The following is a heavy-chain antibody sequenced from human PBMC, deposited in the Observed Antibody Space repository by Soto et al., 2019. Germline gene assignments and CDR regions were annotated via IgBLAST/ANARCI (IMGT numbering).Heavy chain of an antibody. D-gene: IGHD6-19*01. CDR1: GFTFSSYA. V-gene: IGHV3-23*01. J-gene: IGHJ5*02. CDR2: VSGSADNT. CDR3: AKDPRSSGWSYNLFDP. Sequence: LRLSCAASGFTFSSYAMSWVRQAPGEGLEWVSTVSGSADNTYYADSVRGRFTISRDNSKNTLYLQMNSLRAEDTAVYYCAKDPRSSGWSYNLFDPWGQGTLVTVSS.